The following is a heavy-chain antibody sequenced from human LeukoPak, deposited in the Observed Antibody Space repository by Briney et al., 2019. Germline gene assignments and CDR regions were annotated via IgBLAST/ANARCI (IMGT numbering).Heavy chain of an antibody. Sequence: PGGSLRLSCAASGFTFSTYWMTWVRQAPGKGLEWVANIKQDGSEKYFVDSVKGRFTISRDNAKNSLYLQMNSLRAEDTAVYYCVRDFRFLGDYWGQGTLVTVSS. J-gene: IGHJ4*02. CDR2: IKQDGSEK. V-gene: IGHV3-7*01. CDR1: GFTFSTYW. D-gene: IGHD3-3*01. CDR3: VRDFRFLGDY.